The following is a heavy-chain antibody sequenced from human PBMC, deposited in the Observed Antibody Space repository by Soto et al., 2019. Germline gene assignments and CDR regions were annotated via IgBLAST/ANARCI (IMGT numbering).Heavy chain of an antibody. CDR1: GYTFTSYY. Sequence: GASVKVSCRASGYTFTSYYMHWVRQAPGQGLEWMGIINPSGGSTSYAQKFQGRVTMTRDTSTSTVYMELSSLRSEDTAVYYCASHRRDGQWLVKFDYWDQETLITVSS. CDR3: ASHRRDGQWLVKFDY. J-gene: IGHJ4*02. V-gene: IGHV1-46*03. CDR2: INPSGGST. D-gene: IGHD6-19*01.